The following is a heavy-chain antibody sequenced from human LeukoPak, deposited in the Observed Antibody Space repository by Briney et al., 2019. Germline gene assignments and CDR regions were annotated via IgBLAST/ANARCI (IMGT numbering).Heavy chain of an antibody. CDR1: GGSISSSSYY. CDR3: TREVRSAWASFDP. D-gene: IGHD1-26*01. Sequence: SETLSLTCTVSGGSISSSSYYWGWIRQPPGKGLEWIGSIYYSGSTYYNPSLKSRLTISPDTSKNQFSLKLTSVTAADTAVYYCTREVRSAWASFDPWGQGTLVTVSS. CDR2: IYYSGST. J-gene: IGHJ5*02. V-gene: IGHV4-39*07.